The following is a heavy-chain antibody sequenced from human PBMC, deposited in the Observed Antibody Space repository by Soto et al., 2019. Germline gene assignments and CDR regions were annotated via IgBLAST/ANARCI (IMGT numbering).Heavy chain of an antibody. J-gene: IGHJ5*02. CDR3: ARTKRDGLAVFWFDP. CDR2: IITIFGTA. Sequence: QVQLVQSGAEVKKPGSSVKVSCKASGGTFSSYAISWVRQAPGQGLEWMGGIITIFGTANYAQKFQGRVTIIADESASTADMELSSLRAEDTGVYYCARTKRDGLAVFWFDPWGRGTLVSVSS. D-gene: IGHD6-19*01. V-gene: IGHV1-69*01. CDR1: GGTFSSYA.